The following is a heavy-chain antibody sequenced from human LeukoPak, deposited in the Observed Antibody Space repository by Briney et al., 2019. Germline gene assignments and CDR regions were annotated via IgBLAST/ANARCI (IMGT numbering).Heavy chain of an antibody. V-gene: IGHV1-69*06. D-gene: IGHD3-3*01. Sequence: SVKVSCKASGYTFTSYAIRWVRQAPGQGLEWMGGIIPIFGTANYAQKFQGRVTITAEKSTSTAYMELSSLRSEDTAVYYCARGVRDDFWSGYFPGFDPWGQGTLVTVSS. J-gene: IGHJ5*02. CDR1: GYTFTSYA. CDR2: IIPIFGTA. CDR3: ARGVRDDFWSGYFPGFDP.